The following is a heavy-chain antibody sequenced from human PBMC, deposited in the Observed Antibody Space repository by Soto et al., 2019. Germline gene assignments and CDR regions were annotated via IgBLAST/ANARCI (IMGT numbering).Heavy chain of an antibody. D-gene: IGHD6-19*01. CDR2: ISGSGRST. CDR1: GFTFSNFA. Sequence: PGGSLRLSCAASGFTFSNFAMSWVRQAPGKGLEWVSSISGSGRSTYYADSVKGRFTISRDNSKNRLYLQMNSLRADDTAVYYCAKDVPVIAVADPFDYWGQGTLVTVSS. J-gene: IGHJ4*02. V-gene: IGHV3-23*01. CDR3: AKDVPVIAVADPFDY.